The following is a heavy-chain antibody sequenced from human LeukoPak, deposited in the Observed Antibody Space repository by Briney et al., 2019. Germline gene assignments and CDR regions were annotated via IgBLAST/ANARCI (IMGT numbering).Heavy chain of an antibody. J-gene: IGHJ6*03. CDR3: ARDNYGDYEYYYYYYMDV. D-gene: IGHD4-17*01. Sequence: GGSLRLSCAASGFTFSNYGMHWVRQAPGKGLEWVSFIRYDGSNEYYADSVRGRFTISRDNSKNTLYLQMNSLRAEDTAVYYCARDNYGDYEYYYYYYMDVWGKGTTVTISS. CDR1: GFTFSNYG. V-gene: IGHV3-30*02. CDR2: IRYDGSNE.